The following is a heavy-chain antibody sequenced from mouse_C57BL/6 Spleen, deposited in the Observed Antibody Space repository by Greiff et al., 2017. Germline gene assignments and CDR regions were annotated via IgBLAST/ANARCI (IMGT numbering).Heavy chain of an antibody. V-gene: IGHV1-42*01. J-gene: IGHJ1*03. Sequence: EVQLQQSGPELVKPGASVKISCKASGYSFTGYYMNWVKQSPEKSLEWIGEINPSTGGTTYNQKFKAKATLTVDKSSSTAYMQLKSLTSEDSAVYYCARGIHYYGSGYFDVWGTGTTVTVSS. D-gene: IGHD1-1*01. CDR2: INPSTGGT. CDR3: ARGIHYYGSGYFDV. CDR1: GYSFTGYY.